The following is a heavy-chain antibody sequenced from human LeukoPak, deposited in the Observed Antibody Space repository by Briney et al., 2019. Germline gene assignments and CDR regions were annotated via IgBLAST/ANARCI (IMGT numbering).Heavy chain of an antibody. J-gene: IGHJ4*02. D-gene: IGHD4-17*01. CDR1: GGSISSYY. V-gene: IGHV4-4*07. CDR2: IYYSGST. Sequence: SETLSLTCTVSGGSISSYYWSWIRQPAEKGLEWIGRIYYSGSTNYYPSLKSRVTMSVDTSKNQFSLKLSSVTAADTAVYYCARVAYGDYYFDYWGQGTLVTVSS. CDR3: ARVAYGDYYFDY.